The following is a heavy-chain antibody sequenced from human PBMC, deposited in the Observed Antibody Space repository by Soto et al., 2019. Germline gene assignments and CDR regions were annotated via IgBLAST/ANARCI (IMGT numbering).Heavy chain of an antibody. CDR1: GGTFSSYT. Sequence: QVQLVQSGAEVKKPGSSVKVSCKASGGTFSSYTISWVRQAPGQGLEWMGRIIPILGIANYAQKFQGRVTITADKATSTAYRELSSLRSEDTAVYYCARDRVAAAKGFDPWGQGTLVTVSS. D-gene: IGHD6-13*01. CDR2: IIPILGIA. V-gene: IGHV1-69*08. J-gene: IGHJ5*02. CDR3: ARDRVAAAKGFDP.